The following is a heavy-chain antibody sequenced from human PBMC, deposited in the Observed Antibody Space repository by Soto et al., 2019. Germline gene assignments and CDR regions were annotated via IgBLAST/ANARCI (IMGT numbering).Heavy chain of an antibody. J-gene: IGHJ3*02. Sequence: SETLSLTCAVYGGSFSGYYWSWIRQPPGKGLEWIGEINHSGSTNYNPSLKSRVTISVDTSKNQFSLKLSSVTAADTAVYYCARGIEHYAFDIWGQGTMVTVSS. CDR3: ARGIEHYAFDI. V-gene: IGHV4-34*01. CDR1: GGSFSGYY. CDR2: INHSGST.